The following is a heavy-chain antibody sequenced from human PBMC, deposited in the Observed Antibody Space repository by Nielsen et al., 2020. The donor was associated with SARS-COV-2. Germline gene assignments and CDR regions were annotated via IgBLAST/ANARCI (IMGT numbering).Heavy chain of an antibody. J-gene: IGHJ3*01. CDR3: ASDGIVAGGAFDF. CDR1: GDSVSGDFVV. V-gene: IGHV6-1*01. CDR2: TYYRSKWYT. D-gene: IGHD5-12*01. Sequence: SETLSLTCGISGDSVSGDFVVWNWIRQSPSRGLEWLGRTYYRSKWYTDYGISVKGRITISADSSKNQFSLQLKTVTPEDTAMYYCASDGIVAGGAFDFWGQVTVVTVSS.